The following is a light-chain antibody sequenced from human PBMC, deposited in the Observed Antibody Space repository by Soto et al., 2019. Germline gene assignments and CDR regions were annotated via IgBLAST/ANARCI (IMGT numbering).Light chain of an antibody. CDR2: STN. J-gene: IGLJ3*02. V-gene: IGLV1-44*01. CDR1: SSNIGSNT. Sequence: QSVLTQPPSASGTPGQRVTIFCSGSSSNIGSNTVNWYQQLPGTAPKLLIYSTNQRPSGVPDRFSGSKSGTSASLDISGLQSEDEADYYCAAWDNSLLGVFGGGTKVTVL. CDR3: AAWDNSLLGV.